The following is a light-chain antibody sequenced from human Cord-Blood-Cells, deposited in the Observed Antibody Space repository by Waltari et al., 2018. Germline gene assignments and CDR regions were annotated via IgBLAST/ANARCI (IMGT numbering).Light chain of an antibody. V-gene: IGLV2-14*01. Sequence: QSALTQPASVSGSPGQSITISCTGTSSDVGGYNYVSLYQQHPGKAPKLMIYDVSNRPSGVSNRFSVSKSGNTASLTISGLQAEDEADYYCSSYTSSSTLVFGTGTKVTVL. CDR2: DVS. J-gene: IGLJ1*01. CDR3: SSYTSSSTLV. CDR1: SSDVGGYNY.